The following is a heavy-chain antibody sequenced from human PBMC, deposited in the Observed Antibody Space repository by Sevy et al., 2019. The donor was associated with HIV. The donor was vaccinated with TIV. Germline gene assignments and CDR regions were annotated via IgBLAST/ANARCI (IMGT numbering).Heavy chain of an antibody. Sequence: GGSLRLSCVASGFTYSMNWVRQAPGKGLEWVSYISDSSATIHYADSVKGRVTVSMDNAKNSLYLQMNTLRAEDTAVYYCASQRGGYERLYYFDSWGQGTLVTVSS. V-gene: IGHV3-48*01. CDR2: ISDSSATI. D-gene: IGHD5-12*01. CDR3: ASQRGGYERLYYFDS. J-gene: IGHJ4*02. CDR1: GFTYS.